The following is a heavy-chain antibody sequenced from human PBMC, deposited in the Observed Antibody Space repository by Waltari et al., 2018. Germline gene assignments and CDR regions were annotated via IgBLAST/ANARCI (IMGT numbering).Heavy chain of an antibody. CDR3: TREGSCGGVICYYNLG. J-gene: IGHJ4*02. CDR1: GFTFREYG. CDR2: IRSKADGGTI. V-gene: IGHV3-49*04. D-gene: IGHD2-15*01. Sequence: EVQLVESGGGSTQPGRSLRLSCTTSGFTFREYGVSWVRQAPGKGLEWVGFIRSKADGGTIQYAASVKGRFIISRDDSKSIAYLQMNSLKTEDTAVYYCTREGSCGGVICYYNLGWGQGTLVTVSS.